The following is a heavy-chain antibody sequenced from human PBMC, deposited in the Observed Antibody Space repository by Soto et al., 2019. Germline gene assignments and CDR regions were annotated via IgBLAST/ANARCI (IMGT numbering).Heavy chain of an antibody. CDR1: GFTFTNAW. CDR3: TTDDPINRY. V-gene: IGHV3-15*01. J-gene: IGHJ4*02. CDR2: IKSRTDGGTT. Sequence: EVQLVESGGGLVMPEGSLRLSCAASGFTFTNAWMSWVRQAPGKGLEWVGRIKSRTDGGTTEYAGPVKGRFTISRDDSTDTLSLQMNSLKTEDTAVYYCTTDDPINRYWGQGTLVTVSS.